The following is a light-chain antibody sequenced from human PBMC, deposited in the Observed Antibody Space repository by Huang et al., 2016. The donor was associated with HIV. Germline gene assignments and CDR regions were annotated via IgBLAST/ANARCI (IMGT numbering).Light chain of an antibody. V-gene: IGKV3-20*01. CDR1: ETVTSGY. CDR3: QQYGGSPRT. J-gene: IGKJ2*01. Sequence: EIVLTQSPGTLSVSPGERATLSCRASETVTSGYLAWYQQKPGQAPRLLIFGSSTRATGIPDRFTGSGSGTDFTLTITRLEREDFAMYYCQQYGGSPRTFGQGTKLELK. CDR2: GSS.